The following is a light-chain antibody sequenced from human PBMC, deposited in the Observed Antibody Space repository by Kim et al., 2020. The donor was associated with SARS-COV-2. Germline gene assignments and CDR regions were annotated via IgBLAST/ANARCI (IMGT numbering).Light chain of an antibody. CDR1: NSDVGGHNY. CDR3: TSYTSSTTLV. Sequence: QSITISCTGTNSDVGGHNYVSSYQQHPDQAPKLMIYDVSNRPSGVSNRFSGSKSGNTASLTISRLQAEDGADYYCTSYTSSTTLVFGGGTKLTVL. V-gene: IGLV2-14*03. CDR2: DVS. J-gene: IGLJ3*02.